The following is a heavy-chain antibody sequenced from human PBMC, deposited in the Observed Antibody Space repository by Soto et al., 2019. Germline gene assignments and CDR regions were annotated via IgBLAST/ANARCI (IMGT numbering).Heavy chain of an antibody. CDR3: ARRYGSCFDY. CDR2: IYYSGST. CDR1: GGSISSYY. J-gene: IGHJ4*02. Sequence: QVQLQESGPGLVKPSETLSLTCTVSGGSISSYYWSWIRQPPGKGLEWIGYIYYSGSTNYNPSLNLRVTTSVATSNTQFSLKLSSVTAADTAVYYCARRYGSCFDYWGQGTLVTVSS. D-gene: IGHD5-18*01. V-gene: IGHV4-59*08.